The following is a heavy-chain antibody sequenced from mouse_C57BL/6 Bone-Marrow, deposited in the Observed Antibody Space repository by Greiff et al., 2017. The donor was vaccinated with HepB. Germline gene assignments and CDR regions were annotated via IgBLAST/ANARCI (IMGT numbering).Heavy chain of an antibody. Sequence: QVQLQQSGAELVRPGASVKLSCKASGYTFTDYYINWVKQRPGQGLEWIARIYPGSGNTYYNEKFKGKATLTAEKSSSTAYMQLSSLTSEDSAVYFCARWHGSGTWFAYWGQGTLVTVSA. D-gene: IGHD1-1*01. CDR3: ARWHGSGTWFAY. CDR1: GYTFTDYY. J-gene: IGHJ3*01. CDR2: IYPGSGNT. V-gene: IGHV1-76*01.